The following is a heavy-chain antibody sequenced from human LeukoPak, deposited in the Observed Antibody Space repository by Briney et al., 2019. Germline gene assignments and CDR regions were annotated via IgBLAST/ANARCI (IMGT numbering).Heavy chain of an antibody. J-gene: IGHJ4*02. CDR1: GASVNNDF. D-gene: IGHD3-10*02. V-gene: IGHV4-59*02. CDR2: IYYSGST. Sequence: SETLSLTCSVSGASVNNDFWSRIRQPPGKGLEWIGCIYYSGSTNYNPSLKSRVTISVDTSKNQFSLKLSSVTAADTAVYYCARGLEVVRGVTVYYFDYWGQGTLVTVSS. CDR3: ARGLEVVRGVTVYYFDY.